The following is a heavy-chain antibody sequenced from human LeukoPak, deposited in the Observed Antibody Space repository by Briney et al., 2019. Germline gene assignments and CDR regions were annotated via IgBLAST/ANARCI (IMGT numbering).Heavy chain of an antibody. J-gene: IGHJ5*02. CDR1: GYTFTTYG. CDR3: ARDLIAARPGWFDP. CDR2: ISAYNGNT. D-gene: IGHD6-6*01. Sequence: GASVKVSCKASGYTFTTYGINWVRQAPGQGLEWMGWISAYNGNTNYAQNLQGRVTLTTDTSASTAYVELRSLRSDGTAVYYCARDLIAARPGWFDPWGQGTLVIVSS. V-gene: IGHV1-18*01.